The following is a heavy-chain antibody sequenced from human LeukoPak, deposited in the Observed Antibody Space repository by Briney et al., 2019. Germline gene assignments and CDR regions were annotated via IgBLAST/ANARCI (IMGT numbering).Heavy chain of an antibody. V-gene: IGHV3-33*01. J-gene: IGHJ4*02. D-gene: IGHD2-15*01. Sequence: GGSLRLSCAASGFTFSSYNMHWVRQAPGKGLEWVALIWYDGSNKYYADSVKGRFTISRDNSRNTLYPQMNSLRAEDTAVYYCARDRSGTFDYCGQGTLVTVSS. CDR3: ARDRSGTFDY. CDR2: IWYDGSNK. CDR1: GFTFSSYN.